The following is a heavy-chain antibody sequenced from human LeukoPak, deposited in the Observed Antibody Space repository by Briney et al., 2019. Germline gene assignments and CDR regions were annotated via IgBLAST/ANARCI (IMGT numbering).Heavy chain of an antibody. Sequence: GGSLRLSCAASGFTFSSYAMSWVRQAPGKGLEWVSAISGSGGSTYYADSVKGRFTISRDNAKNSLYLQMNSLRAEDTAVYYCARDRGIAVAGGVYFDYWGQGTLVTVSS. J-gene: IGHJ4*02. CDR2: ISGSGGST. V-gene: IGHV3-23*01. D-gene: IGHD6-19*01. CDR3: ARDRGIAVAGGVYFDY. CDR1: GFTFSSYA.